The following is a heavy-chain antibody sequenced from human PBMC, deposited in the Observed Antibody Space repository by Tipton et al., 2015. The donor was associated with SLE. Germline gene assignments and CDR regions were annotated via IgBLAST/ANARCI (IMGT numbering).Heavy chain of an antibody. CDR2: IHYSGST. D-gene: IGHD6-19*01. V-gene: IGHV4-59*01. J-gene: IGHJ5*02. Sequence: TLSLTCTVSGGSISSYYWSWIRQPPGKGLEWIGYIHYSGSTNYNPSLKSRVTISVDTSKNQFSLKLSSVTAADTAVYYCARARTLEWLVGNWFDPWGQGTLVTVSS. CDR1: GGSISSYY. CDR3: ARARTLEWLVGNWFDP.